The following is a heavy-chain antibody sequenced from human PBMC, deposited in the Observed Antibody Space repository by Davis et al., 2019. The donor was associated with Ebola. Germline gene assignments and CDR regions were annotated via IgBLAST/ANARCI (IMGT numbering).Heavy chain of an antibody. CDR2: ISAYNGNT. J-gene: IGHJ4*02. V-gene: IGHV1-18*01. Sequence: ASVKVSCKASGYTFTSYGISWVRQAPGQGLEWMGWISAYNGNTNYAQKLQGRVTMTTDTSTSTAYMELRSLRSDDTAVYYCAREPVVGSSGWYGGNYFGYWGQGTLVTVSS. D-gene: IGHD6-19*01. CDR3: AREPVVGSSGWYGGNYFGY. CDR1: GYTFTSYG.